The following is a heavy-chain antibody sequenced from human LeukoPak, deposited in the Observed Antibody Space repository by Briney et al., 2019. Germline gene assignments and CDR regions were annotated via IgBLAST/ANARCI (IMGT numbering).Heavy chain of an antibody. V-gene: IGHV1-69*05. D-gene: IGHD2-2*02. CDR2: IIPIFGTA. Sequence: SVRVSCKASGYTFTGFYIHWVRQAPGQGLEWMGGIIPIFGTANYAQKFQGRVTITTDESTSTAYMELSSLRSEDTAVYYCARGRDIVVVPAAIRENWFDPWGQGTLVTVSS. CDR1: GYTFTGFY. J-gene: IGHJ5*02. CDR3: ARGRDIVVVPAAIRENWFDP.